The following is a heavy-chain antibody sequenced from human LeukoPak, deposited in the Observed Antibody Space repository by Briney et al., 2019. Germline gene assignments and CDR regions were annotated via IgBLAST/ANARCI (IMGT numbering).Heavy chain of an antibody. V-gene: IGHV4-59*01. Sequence: PSETLSLTCTVSGGSISSYYWSWIRQPPGKGLEWIGYMYYSGSTNYNPSLKSRVTISVDTSKNQFSLKLSSVTAADTAVYYCARGYCSSTSCSHYNWFDPWGQGTLVTVSS. J-gene: IGHJ5*02. CDR3: ARGYCSSTSCSHYNWFDP. CDR1: GGSISSYY. D-gene: IGHD2-2*01. CDR2: MYYSGST.